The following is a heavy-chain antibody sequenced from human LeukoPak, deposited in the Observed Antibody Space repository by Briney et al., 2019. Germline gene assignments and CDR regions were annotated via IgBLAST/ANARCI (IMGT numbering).Heavy chain of an antibody. J-gene: IGHJ5*02. Sequence: SETLSLTCAVYGGSFSGYYWSWIRQPPGKGLEWIGEINHSGSTNYNPSLKSRVTISLDTSNNQFSLKLNYVTAADTAVYYCARDYDVLTAYPPTQLFDPWGQGTLVTVSS. CDR2: INHSGST. V-gene: IGHV4-34*01. D-gene: IGHD3-9*01. CDR1: GGSFSGYY. CDR3: ARDYDVLTAYPPTQLFDP.